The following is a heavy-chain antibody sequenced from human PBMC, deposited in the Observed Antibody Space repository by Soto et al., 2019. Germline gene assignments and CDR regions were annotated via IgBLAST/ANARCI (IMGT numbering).Heavy chain of an antibody. J-gene: IGHJ6*02. Sequence: PXGPLKISCKGCGYSCTSYWSSWVRQMPGKGLEWMGRIDPSDSYTNYSPSFQGHVTISADKSISTAYLQWSSLKAPDTAMYYCARNSWPTRPFTDVWGQGTTVTVSS. V-gene: IGHV5-10-1*01. CDR3: ARNSWPTRPFTDV. CDR1: GYSCTSYW. CDR2: IDPSDSYT.